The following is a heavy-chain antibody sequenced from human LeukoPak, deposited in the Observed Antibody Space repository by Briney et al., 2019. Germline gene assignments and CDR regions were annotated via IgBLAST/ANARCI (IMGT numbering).Heavy chain of an antibody. Sequence: SETPSLTCTVSGGSISSYYWSWIRQPPGKGLEWIGYIYYSGSTNYNPSLKSRVTISVDTSKNQFSLKLSSLTAADTAVYYCARYHCDRTACYNFDFWGQGTLVTVSS. V-gene: IGHV4-59*01. CDR1: GGSISSYY. J-gene: IGHJ4*02. CDR3: ARYHCDRTACYNFDF. D-gene: IGHD2-2*01. CDR2: IYYSGST.